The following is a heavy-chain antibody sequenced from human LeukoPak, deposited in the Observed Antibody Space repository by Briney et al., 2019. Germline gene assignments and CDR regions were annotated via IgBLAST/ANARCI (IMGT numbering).Heavy chain of an antibody. CDR2: IKPDGGET. Sequence: GGSLRLSCAASGFTFSNYWMNWVRQAPGKGLEWVANIKPDGGETYYLDSVKGRFTISRDNAKNSLYLQMNSLRAEDTAVYYCARYSGESSADYWGQGNLVTVSS. CDR3: ARYSGESSADY. V-gene: IGHV3-7*01. D-gene: IGHD3-22*01. J-gene: IGHJ4*02. CDR1: GFTFSNYW.